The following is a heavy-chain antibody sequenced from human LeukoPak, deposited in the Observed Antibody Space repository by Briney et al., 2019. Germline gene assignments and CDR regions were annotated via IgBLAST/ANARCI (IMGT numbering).Heavy chain of an antibody. CDR1: GFTFSSYG. D-gene: IGHD3-9*01. CDR2: IWYDGSNK. V-gene: IGHV3-33*01. J-gene: IGHJ3*02. Sequence: GGSLRLSCAASGFTFSSYGMHWVRQAPGKGLEWVAVIWYDGSNKYYADSVKGRFTISRDNSKNTLYLQMNSLRAEDTAVYYCASGVSGGYFDWLRGTDAFDIWGQGTMVTVSS. CDR3: ASGVSGGYFDWLRGTDAFDI.